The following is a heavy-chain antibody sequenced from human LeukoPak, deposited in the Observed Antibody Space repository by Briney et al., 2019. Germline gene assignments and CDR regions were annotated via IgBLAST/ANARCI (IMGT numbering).Heavy chain of an antibody. V-gene: IGHV4-61*08. CDR2: ISYSGST. Sequence: SETLSLTCTVSGDSVSSAGFHWSWIRQPPGRRLEWIGYISYSGSTNYNPSFNSRVTISLDTSNNQFSLKLSSVTAADTAVYYCARGKGDYGADYFDYWGQGTLVTVSS. CDR3: ARGKGDYGADYFDY. J-gene: IGHJ4*02. D-gene: IGHD4-17*01. CDR1: GDSVSSAGFH.